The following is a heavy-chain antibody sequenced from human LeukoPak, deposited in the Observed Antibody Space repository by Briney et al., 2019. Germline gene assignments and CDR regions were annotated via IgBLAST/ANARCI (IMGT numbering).Heavy chain of an antibody. CDR3: ARERYFTLLNYYYYYMDV. Sequence: ASVKVSCKASGYTFTGYYMHWVRQAPGQGLEWMGWINPNSGGTNYAQKFQGRVTMTRDTSISTAYMELSRLRSDDTAVYYCARERYFTLLNYYYYYMDVWGKGTTVTVSS. J-gene: IGHJ6*03. D-gene: IGHD3-9*01. CDR1: GYTFTGYY. CDR2: INPNSGGT. V-gene: IGHV1-2*02.